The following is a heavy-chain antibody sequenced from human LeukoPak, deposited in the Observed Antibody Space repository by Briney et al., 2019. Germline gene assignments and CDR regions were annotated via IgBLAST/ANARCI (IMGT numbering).Heavy chain of an antibody. D-gene: IGHD5-12*01. CDR3: AREAYSAYDVGFED. J-gene: IGHJ4*02. V-gene: IGHV3-30-3*01. Sequence: GRSLRLSCAASGFTFRSYAIHWVRQAPGKGLEWVAVDGNNNYYTDSVKGRFTISRDNSKNTVYLQMNSLSAEDTAMYFCAREAYSAYDVGFEDWGQGTLVTVSS. CDR1: GFTFRSYA. CDR2: DGNNN.